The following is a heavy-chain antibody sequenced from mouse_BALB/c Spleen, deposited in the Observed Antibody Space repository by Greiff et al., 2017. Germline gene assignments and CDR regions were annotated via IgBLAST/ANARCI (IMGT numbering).Heavy chain of an antibody. Sequence: VQRVESGAELMKPGASVKISCKATGYTFSSYWIEWVKQRPGQGLEWIGYINPSSGYTNYNQKFKDKATLTADKSSSTAYMQLSSLTSEDSAVYYCASLYYGFYFDYWGQGTTLTVSS. V-gene: IGHV1S26*01. CDR3: ASLYYGFYFDY. CDR2: INPSSGYT. CDR1: GYTFSSYW. J-gene: IGHJ2*01. D-gene: IGHD1-2*01.